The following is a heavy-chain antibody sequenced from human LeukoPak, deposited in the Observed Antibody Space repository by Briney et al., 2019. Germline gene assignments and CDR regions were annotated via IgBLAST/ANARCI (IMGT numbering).Heavy chain of an antibody. CDR1: GYSFTGYY. CDR3: ARGGRYCSGGTCYFDY. V-gene: IGHV1-2*02. Sequence: ASVKVSCTASGYSFTGYYLHWVRQAPGQGLEWMGWINPNSGGTNYAQKFQGRVTMTRDTSISTAYMELSRLRSDDTAVYYCARGGRYCSGGTCYFDYWGQGTLVTVSS. CDR2: INPNSGGT. J-gene: IGHJ4*02. D-gene: IGHD2-15*01.